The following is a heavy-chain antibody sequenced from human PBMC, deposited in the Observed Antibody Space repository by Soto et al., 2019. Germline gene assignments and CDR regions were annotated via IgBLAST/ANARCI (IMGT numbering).Heavy chain of an antibody. J-gene: IGHJ1*01. CDR2: IQYHGINK. D-gene: IGHD3-22*01. V-gene: IGHV3-30*02. Sequence: GGSLRLSCAASGFTFSTYGMHWVRQAPGTGLEWVAFIQYHGINKDYADSVKGRFTISRDNSRNTLYLQMNSLRAEDTAVYYCARGLDYDSSGYYLDFWGRGALVTVSS. CDR1: GFTFSTYG. CDR3: ARGLDYDSSGYYLDF.